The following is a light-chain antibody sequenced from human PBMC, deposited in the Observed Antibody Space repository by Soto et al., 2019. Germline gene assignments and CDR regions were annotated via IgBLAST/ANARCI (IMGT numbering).Light chain of an antibody. CDR2: RDN. CDR3: SAWDDSLSAVV. J-gene: IGLJ2*01. CDR1: SSNIESNY. Sequence: QSALTQPPSASGTPGQRVTISCSGSSSNIESNYVYWYQHLPGTAPQLLIYRDNQRPSGVPDRFSGSKSGTSASLAISGLRSEDEAHYFCSAWDDSLSAVVFGGGTKLTVL. V-gene: IGLV1-47*01.